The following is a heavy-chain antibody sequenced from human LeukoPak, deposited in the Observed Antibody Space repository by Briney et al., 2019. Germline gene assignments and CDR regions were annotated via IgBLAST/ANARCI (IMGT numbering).Heavy chain of an antibody. J-gene: IGHJ4*02. V-gene: IGHV1-69*13. CDR3: ARDTSEETPDY. CDR2: IIPIFSTA. CDR1: GGTFSSYA. D-gene: IGHD2/OR15-2a*01. Sequence: ASVKVSCKASGGTFSSYAISWVRQAPGQGLEWMGGIIPIFSTANYAQKFQGRVTITADESTSTAYMELSSLRSEDTAVYYCARDTSEETPDYWGQGTLVTVSS.